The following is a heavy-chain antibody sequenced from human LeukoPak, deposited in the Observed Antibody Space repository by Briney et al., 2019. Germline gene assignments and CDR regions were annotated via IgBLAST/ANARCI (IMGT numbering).Heavy chain of an antibody. J-gene: IGHJ4*02. D-gene: IGHD2-2*01. CDR2: IYYDGTT. CDR1: GGSISSSSYY. V-gene: IGHV4-39*01. CDR3: ASPLGYCSSTDCYGDY. Sequence: SETLSLTCTVSGGSISSSSYYWGWIRQPPGKGLEWIGSIYYDGTTYYSPSLKSRVAISVDTSKNQFSLKLSSVTAADTAVYYCASPLGYCSSTDCYGDYWGQGTLVTVSS.